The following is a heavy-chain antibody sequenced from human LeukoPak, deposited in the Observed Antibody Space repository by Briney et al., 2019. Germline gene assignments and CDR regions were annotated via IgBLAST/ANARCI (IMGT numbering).Heavy chain of an antibody. V-gene: IGHV3-23*01. CDR3: AKFRSTSLHDAFHI. CDR2: ISGSGDST. D-gene: IGHD2-2*01. J-gene: IGHJ3*02. Sequence: GGSPRLSCAASGFLFYTYAMTWVRQAPGRGLEWVSLISGSGDSTYYADSVKGRFTISRDNSNNTLYLQMSGLRAEDTAVYYCAKFRSTSLHDAFHIWGQGTMVTVSS. CDR1: GFLFYTYA.